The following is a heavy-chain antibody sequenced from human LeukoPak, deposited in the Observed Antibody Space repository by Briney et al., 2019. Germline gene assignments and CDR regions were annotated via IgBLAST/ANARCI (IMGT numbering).Heavy chain of an antibody. CDR3: ARRPVGTGKNPSRKLLGEYYFDY. D-gene: IGHD3-10*01. J-gene: IGHJ4*02. V-gene: IGHV4-34*01. CDR1: GGSFSGYY. Sequence: PSETLSLTCAVYGGSFSGYYWSWIRQPPGKGLEWIGEINQSGSTYYNPSLKSRVTISVDTSKNQFSLKLSSVTAADTAVYYCARRPVGTGKNPSRKLLGEYYFDYWGQGTLVTVSS. CDR2: INQSGST.